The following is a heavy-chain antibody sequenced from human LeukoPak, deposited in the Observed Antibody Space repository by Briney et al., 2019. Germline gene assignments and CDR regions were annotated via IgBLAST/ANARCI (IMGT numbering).Heavy chain of an antibody. D-gene: IGHD2-8*01. CDR1: GFTFSNYN. Sequence: GGSLRLSCVASGFTFSNYNMNWIRQAPGKGLEWVSLINTASSYISYAGSVKGRFTISRDNAKKSVYLQMHSLRAEDTGTYYCARVGSCTSGVCYSNYRGQGTLVAVST. CDR3: ARVGSCTSGVCYSNY. J-gene: IGHJ4*02. CDR2: INTASSYI. V-gene: IGHV3-21*01.